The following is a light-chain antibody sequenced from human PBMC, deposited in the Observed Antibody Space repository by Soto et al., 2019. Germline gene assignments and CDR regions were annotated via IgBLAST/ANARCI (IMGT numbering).Light chain of an antibody. CDR1: QSVSSY. CDR2: DAS. V-gene: IGKV3-11*01. Sequence: EIVLTQSPATLSLSPGERATLSCRASQSVSSYLAWYQQKPDQAPRLLIYDASNRATGIPARLSGSGSGTDFTLTISSLEPEDCAVYYCQQRSNFLTFGGGTKVEIK. J-gene: IGKJ4*01. CDR3: QQRSNFLT.